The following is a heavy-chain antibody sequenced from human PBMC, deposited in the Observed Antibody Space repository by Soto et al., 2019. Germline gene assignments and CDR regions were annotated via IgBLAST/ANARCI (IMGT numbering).Heavy chain of an antibody. CDR2: ISAYNGNT. J-gene: IGHJ5*02. V-gene: IGHV1-18*01. D-gene: IGHD2-2*01. CDR1: GYTFTSYG. CDR3: ARDIVVVPAAMWPWFDP. Sequence: GASVKVSCKASGYTFTSYGISRVLQAPEQGLEWMGWISAYNGNTNYAQKLQGRVTMTTDTSTSTAYMELRSLRSDDTAVYYCARDIVVVPAAMWPWFDPWGQGTLVTVSS.